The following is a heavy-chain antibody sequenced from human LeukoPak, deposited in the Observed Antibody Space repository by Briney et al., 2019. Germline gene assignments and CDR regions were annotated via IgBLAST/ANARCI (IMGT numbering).Heavy chain of an antibody. J-gene: IGHJ4*02. CDR2: ISSSGDTM. Sequence: GGSLRLSCAASGFDFAGRRMNWVRQTPGKGLEWLSHISSSGDTMFYAESVKGRFTISRDNAKNSMYLEMNGLRVEDTAMYYCASIDYDYWGQGTLVTVS. CDR3: ASIDYDY. V-gene: IGHV3-48*04. D-gene: IGHD3-16*02. CDR1: GFDFAGRR.